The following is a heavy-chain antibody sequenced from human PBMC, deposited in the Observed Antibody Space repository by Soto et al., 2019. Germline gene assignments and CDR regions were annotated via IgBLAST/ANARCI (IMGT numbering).Heavy chain of an antibody. D-gene: IGHD6-13*01. CDR2: IFYSGST. J-gene: IGHJ4*02. Sequence: QVQLQESGPGLVKPSQTLSLICTVSVGSINSGGYYWNWIRQHPGKGLEWIGYIFYSGSTYYNPFLRCRVTISADTSENQFSLNLSSVTAADTAVYFCAGGYRQSGYSSSWVFDYWGQGTLVNVSS. CDR1: VGSINSGGYY. V-gene: IGHV4-31*03. CDR3: AGGYRQSGYSSSWVFDY.